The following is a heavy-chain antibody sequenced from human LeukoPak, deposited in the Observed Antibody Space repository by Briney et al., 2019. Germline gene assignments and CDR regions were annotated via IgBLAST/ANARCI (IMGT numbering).Heavy chain of an antibody. CDR1: GFTFRNAW. CDR3: TTNDAFDI. J-gene: IGHJ3*02. V-gene: IGHV3-15*01. Sequence: PGGSLRLSCVASGFTFRNAWMNWVRQAPGKGLEWVGRIKTNTDVGTIDYAAPVKGRFTISRDDSENTLYLQMNSPKTEDTALYYCTTNDAFDIWGQGTMVTVSS. CDR2: IKTNTDVGTI.